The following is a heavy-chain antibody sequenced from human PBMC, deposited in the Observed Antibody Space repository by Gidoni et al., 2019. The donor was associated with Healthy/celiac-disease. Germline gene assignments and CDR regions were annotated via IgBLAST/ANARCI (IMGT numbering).Heavy chain of an antibody. CDR1: GFTFDSCA. Sequence: EVQLLESGGGLVQPGGSLRLSCAASGFTFDSCAMDWVRRAPGKGVGWVSAISGSGGSTYYADSVKGRFTISRDNSKNTLYLQMNSLRAEDTAVYYCAKTVEMATIGPADAFDIWGQGTMVTVSS. CDR2: ISGSGGST. CDR3: AKTVEMATIGPADAFDI. V-gene: IGHV3-23*01. J-gene: IGHJ3*02. D-gene: IGHD5-12*01.